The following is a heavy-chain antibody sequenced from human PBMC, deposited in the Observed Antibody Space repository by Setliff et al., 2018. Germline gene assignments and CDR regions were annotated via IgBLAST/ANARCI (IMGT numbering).Heavy chain of an antibody. CDR3: ARGRLERHL. CDR1: GGSISSHY. V-gene: IGHV4-59*11. Sequence: SETLSLTCTVSGGSISSHYWSWIRQPPGKGLEWIGSIYYSGSTNYNPSLKSRVTISVDTSKNQFSLKLSSVTAEDTAVYYCARGRLERHLWGQGTLVTVSS. J-gene: IGHJ4*02. D-gene: IGHD1-1*01. CDR2: IYYSGST.